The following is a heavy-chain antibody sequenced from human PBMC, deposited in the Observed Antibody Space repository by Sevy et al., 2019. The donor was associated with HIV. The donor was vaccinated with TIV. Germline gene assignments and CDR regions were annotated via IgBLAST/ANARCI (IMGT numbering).Heavy chain of an antibody. V-gene: IGHV3-23*01. D-gene: IGHD3-10*01. Sequence: GGSLRLSCAASGLTFSSYAMSWIRQAPGKGLEWVSAISGSGGSTYYADSVKGRFTISRDNSKNTLYLQMNSLRAEDTAVYYCARGALLWFGESHYYYGMDVWGQWTTVTVSS. CDR2: ISGSGGST. CDR3: ARGALLWFGESHYYYGMDV. J-gene: IGHJ6*02. CDR1: GLTFSSYA.